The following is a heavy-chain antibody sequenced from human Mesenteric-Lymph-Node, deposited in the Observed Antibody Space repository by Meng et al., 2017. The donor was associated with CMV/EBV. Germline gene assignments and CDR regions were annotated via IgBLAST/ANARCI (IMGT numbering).Heavy chain of an antibody. Sequence: GGSLRLSCAGSGFTFSDHYMDWVRQAPGKGLEWVGRTRNKANRYTTEYAASVKGRFTISRDDSKNSLYLQMNSLKTEDTAVYYCARRSGYDRAVDYWGQGTLVTVSS. CDR3: ARRSGYDRAVDY. CDR2: TRNKANRYTT. CDR1: GFTFSDHY. V-gene: IGHV3-72*01. D-gene: IGHD5-12*01. J-gene: IGHJ4*02.